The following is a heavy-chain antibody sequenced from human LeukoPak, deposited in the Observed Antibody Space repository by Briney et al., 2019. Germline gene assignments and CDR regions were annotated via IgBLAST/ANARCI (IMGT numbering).Heavy chain of an antibody. CDR3: ARDRVLLWFGELLRHYYYYGMDV. D-gene: IGHD3-10*01. Sequence: PGGSLRLSCAASGFTFSSYSMNWVRQAPGKGPEWVSSISSSSSYIYYADSVKGRFTISRDNAKNSLYLQMNSLRAEDTAVYYCARDRVLLWFGELLRHYYYYGMDVWGQGTTVTVSS. J-gene: IGHJ6*02. CDR1: GFTFSSYS. CDR2: ISSSSSYI. V-gene: IGHV3-21*01.